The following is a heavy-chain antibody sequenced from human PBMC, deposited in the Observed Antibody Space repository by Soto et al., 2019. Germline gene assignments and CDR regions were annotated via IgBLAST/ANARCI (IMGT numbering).Heavy chain of an antibody. Sequence: SVKVSGKASGDTSSNYGVSWVRQAPGQGLEWMGGILPVFGTTTYARNFQGRITITADKSTSTVYMELTSLRSDDTATYYCARDPDEVVGTDYHYYGMDVWDQGATVTVSS. CDR3: ARDPDEVVGTDYHYYGMDV. V-gene: IGHV1-69*06. J-gene: IGHJ6*02. CDR2: ILPVFGTT. D-gene: IGHD1-26*01. CDR1: GDTSSNYG.